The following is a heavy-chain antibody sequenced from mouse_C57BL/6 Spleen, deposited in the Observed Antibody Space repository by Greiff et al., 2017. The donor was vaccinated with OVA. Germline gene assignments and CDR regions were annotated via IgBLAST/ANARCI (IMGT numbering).Heavy chain of an antibody. J-gene: IGHJ4*01. CDR3: ARIDFYYGSSYEGYAMDY. CDR2: ILPGSGST. CDR1: GYTFTGYW. D-gene: IGHD1-1*01. Sequence: QVQLKESGAELMKPGASVKLSCKATGYTFTGYWIEWVKQRPGHGLEWIGEILPGSGSTNYNEKFKGKATFTADTSSNTAYMQLSSLTTEDSAIYYCARIDFYYGSSYEGYAMDYWGQGTSVTVSS. V-gene: IGHV1-9*01.